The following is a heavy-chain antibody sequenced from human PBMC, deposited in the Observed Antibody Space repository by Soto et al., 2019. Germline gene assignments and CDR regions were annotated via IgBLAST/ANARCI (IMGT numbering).Heavy chain of an antibody. V-gene: IGHV4-61*01. D-gene: IGHD6-19*01. J-gene: IGHJ4*02. CDR3: ASRLVDNDY. CDR1: GGSVSSGSYC. CDR2: IYYSAST. Sequence: SETLSLTRTVSGGSVSSGSYCWSWIRQPPGKGLEGIGYIYYSASTNYNPSLKIRVTISVDTSKNQFSLKLSSVTAADTAVYYCASRLVDNDYWGQGTLVTVSS.